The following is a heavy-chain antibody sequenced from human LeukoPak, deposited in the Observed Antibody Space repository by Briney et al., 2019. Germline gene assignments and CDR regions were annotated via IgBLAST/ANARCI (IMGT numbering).Heavy chain of an antibody. CDR1: GGSISSYH. CDR2: IYSSGST. J-gene: IGHJ4*02. V-gene: IGHV4-4*07. Sequence: SETLSLTCTVSGGSISSYHWNWIRQPAGKGLEWIGRIYSSGSTNYNSSLKSRVIMSVDTSKNQFSLKLSSVTAADTAVYYCARTKGGYEFLLDYWGQGTLVTVSS. CDR3: ARTKGGYEFLLDY. D-gene: IGHD5-12*01.